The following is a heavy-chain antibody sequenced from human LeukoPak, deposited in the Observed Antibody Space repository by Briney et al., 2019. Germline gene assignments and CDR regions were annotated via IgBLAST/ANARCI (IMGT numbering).Heavy chain of an antibody. CDR2: INHSGST. Sequence: PSETLSLTCAVYGGSFSGYYWSWIRQPPGKGLEWIGEINHSGSTNYNPSLRSRVTISVDTSKNQFSLKLSSVTAADTAVYYCARGPPLSSGYYYGYYWGQGTLVTVSS. D-gene: IGHD3-22*01. V-gene: IGHV4-34*01. CDR3: ARGPPLSSGYYYGYY. CDR1: GGSFSGYY. J-gene: IGHJ4*02.